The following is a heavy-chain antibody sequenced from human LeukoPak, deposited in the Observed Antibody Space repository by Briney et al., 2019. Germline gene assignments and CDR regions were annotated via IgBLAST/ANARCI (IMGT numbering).Heavy chain of an antibody. J-gene: IGHJ4*02. D-gene: IGHD3-16*01. CDR2: IYYSGST. V-gene: IGHV4-30-4*07. CDR1: GGSISSGGYS. Sequence: PSETLSLTCAVSGGSISSGGYSWSWIRQPPGKGLEWIGYIYYSGSTYYNPSLKSRVTISVDTSKNQFSLKLSSVTAADTAVYYCARDRAVGAKVDYWGQGTLVTVSS. CDR3: ARDRAVGAKVDY.